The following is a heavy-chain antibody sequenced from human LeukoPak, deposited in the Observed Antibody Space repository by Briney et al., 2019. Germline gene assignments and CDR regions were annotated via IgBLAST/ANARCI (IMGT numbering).Heavy chain of an antibody. Sequence: SETLSLTCTVSGGSISSYYWSWIRQPPGKGLEWIGYIYYSGSTNYNPSLKSRVIISVDTSKNQFSLKLSSVTAADTAVYYCARARYPENFDLWGRGTLVTVSS. CDR3: ARARYPENFDL. D-gene: IGHD1-26*01. CDR1: GGSISSYY. V-gene: IGHV4-59*01. CDR2: IYYSGST. J-gene: IGHJ2*01.